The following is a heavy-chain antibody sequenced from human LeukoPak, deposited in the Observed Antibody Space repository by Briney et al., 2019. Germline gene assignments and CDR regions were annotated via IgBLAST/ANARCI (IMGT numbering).Heavy chain of an antibody. Sequence: GGSLRLSCVASGFTLSSYGMSWVRQAPVKRLEWVSAVSGSGDATYYADSVKGRFTISRDNSENTLYLQMDSLRAEDTAVYYCAKLRVLSSSSENNWFDSWGQGTLVTVYS. V-gene: IGHV3-23*01. CDR2: VSGSGDAT. D-gene: IGHD6-6*01. CDR1: GFTLSSYG. J-gene: IGHJ5*01. CDR3: AKLRVLSSSSENNWFDS.